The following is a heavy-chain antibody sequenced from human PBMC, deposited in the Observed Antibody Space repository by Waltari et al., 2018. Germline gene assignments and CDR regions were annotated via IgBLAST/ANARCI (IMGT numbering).Heavy chain of an antibody. CDR1: GYTFTSYD. J-gene: IGHJ4*02. CDR3: ARGGSYYGIYFDY. Sequence: QVQLVQSGAEVKKPGASVKVSCKASGYTFTSYDINWLRQATGQGLEWMGWMNPNSGNAGYSQNFQGRVTITRNTSISTAYMELSSLRSEDTAMYYCARGGSYYGIYFDYWGQGTLVTVSS. CDR2: MNPNSGNA. D-gene: IGHD1-26*01. V-gene: IGHV1-8*03.